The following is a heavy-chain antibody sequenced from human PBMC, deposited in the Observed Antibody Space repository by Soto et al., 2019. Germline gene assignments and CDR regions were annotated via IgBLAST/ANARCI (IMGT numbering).Heavy chain of an antibody. J-gene: IGHJ3*02. CDR1: GFSFSSHD. V-gene: IGHV3-30*03. Sequence: QVQLVESGGGVVQPGRSLRLSCAASGFSFSSHDMHWVRQAPGKGLEGVSIISYDGSKKAYADSVKCRFTISRDNSKNTLSLQMNSLRADDTAVYYCAPRGYRYGFYALDIWGQGTMVTVSS. CDR3: APRGYRYGFYALDI. CDR2: ISYDGSKK. D-gene: IGHD5-18*01.